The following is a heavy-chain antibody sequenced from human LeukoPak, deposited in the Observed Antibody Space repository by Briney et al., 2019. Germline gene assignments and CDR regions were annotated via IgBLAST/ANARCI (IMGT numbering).Heavy chain of an antibody. CDR2: INHSGST. V-gene: IGHV4-34*01. CDR3: ATTVRNYDFWSGHPLDY. D-gene: IGHD3-3*01. J-gene: IGHJ4*02. Sequence: PSETLSLTCAVYGGSFSGYYWSWIRQPPGKGLEWIGEINHSGSTNYNPSLKSRVTISVDTSKNQFSLKLNSVTAADTAIYYCATTVRNYDFWSGHPLDYWGQGILVTVSS. CDR1: GGSFSGYY.